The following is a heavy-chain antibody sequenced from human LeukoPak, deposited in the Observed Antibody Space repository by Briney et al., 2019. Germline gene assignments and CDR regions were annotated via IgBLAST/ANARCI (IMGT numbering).Heavy chain of an antibody. D-gene: IGHD2-2*01. CDR2: IYHSGST. Sequence: SETLSLTCTVSGYSISSGYYWGWIRQPPGKGLEWVGSIYHSGSTYYNPSLKSRVTISVDTSKNQFSLKLSSVTAADTAVYYCARDLGSELGDIVVVPAEYGMDVWGQGTTVTVSS. J-gene: IGHJ6*02. V-gene: IGHV4-38-2*02. CDR1: GYSISSGYY. CDR3: ARDLGSELGDIVVVPAEYGMDV.